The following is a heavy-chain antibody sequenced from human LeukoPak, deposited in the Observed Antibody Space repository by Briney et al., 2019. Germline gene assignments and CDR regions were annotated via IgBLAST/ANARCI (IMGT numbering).Heavy chain of an antibody. CDR2: VSGSGVNT. CDR3: ARDQHYATDY. D-gene: IGHD2-2*01. Sequence: ASVKVSCKASGYRFTSYNIQWVRQAPEQGLEWMGMVSGSGVNTKYAQKFRDRVTMTSDTSTSTVYMELSSLMSDDTAVYYCARDQHYATDYWGQGTLVTV. J-gene: IGHJ4*02. CDR1: GYRFTSYN. V-gene: IGHV1-46*03.